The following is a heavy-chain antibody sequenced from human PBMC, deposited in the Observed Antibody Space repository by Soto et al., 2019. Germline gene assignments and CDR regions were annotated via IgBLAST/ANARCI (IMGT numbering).Heavy chain of an antibody. CDR1: GGSISSGGYY. Sequence: SETLSLTCTVSGGSISSGGYYWSWIRQHPGKGLEWIGYIYYSGSTYYNPSLKSRVTISVDTSKNQFSLKLSSVTAADTAVYYCARAPGYSYGYYYYGIDVWGQGTTVTVSS. V-gene: IGHV4-31*03. J-gene: IGHJ6*02. CDR3: ARAPGYSYGYYYYGIDV. CDR2: IYYSGST. D-gene: IGHD5-18*01.